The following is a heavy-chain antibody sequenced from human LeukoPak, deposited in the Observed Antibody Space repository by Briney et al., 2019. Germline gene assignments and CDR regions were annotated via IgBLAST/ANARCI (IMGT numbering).Heavy chain of an antibody. Sequence: SSETLSLTCAVYGGSFSGYYRAWIRQPPGKGLEYIGSINYRGSTYYNPSLKSRVTLSVDTSKNQFSLKLNSVTAADTAVYYCATYKYDYVWGNQHFDYWGQGTLVAVSS. V-gene: IGHV4-34*10. J-gene: IGHJ4*02. CDR3: ATYKYDYVWGNQHFDY. CDR2: INYRGST. CDR1: GGSFSGYY. D-gene: IGHD3-16*01.